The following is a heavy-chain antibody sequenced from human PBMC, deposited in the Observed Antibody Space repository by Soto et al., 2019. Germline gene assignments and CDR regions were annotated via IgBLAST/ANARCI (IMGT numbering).Heavy chain of an antibody. Sequence: ASVKVSCKACGYTFTGYYMHWVRQAPGQGLEWMGWINPNSGGTNYAQKFQGRITMTRDTSISTAYMELSRVRSDDTAVYYCARVGLAARAVDYWGQGTLVTVSS. J-gene: IGHJ4*02. CDR1: GYTFTGYY. V-gene: IGHV1-2*02. CDR3: ARVGLAARAVDY. D-gene: IGHD6-6*01. CDR2: INPNSGGT.